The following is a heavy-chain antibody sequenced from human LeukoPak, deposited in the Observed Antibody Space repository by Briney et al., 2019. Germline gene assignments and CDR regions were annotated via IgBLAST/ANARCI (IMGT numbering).Heavy chain of an antibody. CDR2: IYYSGST. Sequence: PSETLSLTCTVSGGSISSSSYYWGWIRQPPGKGLEWIGSIYYSGSTYYNPSLKSRVTISVDTSKNQFSLKLSSVTAADTAVYYCARTTYYYGSYIDYWGQGTLVTVSS. CDR1: GGSISSSSYY. V-gene: IGHV4-39*07. D-gene: IGHD3-10*01. CDR3: ARTTYYYGSYIDY. J-gene: IGHJ4*02.